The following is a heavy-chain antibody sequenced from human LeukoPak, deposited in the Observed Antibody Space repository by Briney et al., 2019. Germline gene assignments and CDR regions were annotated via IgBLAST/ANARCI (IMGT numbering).Heavy chain of an antibody. V-gene: IGHV4-61*01. CDR1: GDSVSSCSYY. CDR3: ARGRAAALNWFDP. D-gene: IGHD2-2*01. J-gene: IGHJ5*02. Sequence: SETLSLTCTVSGDSVSSCSYYWSWTRQPPGMELKGIRHIYYSGSTNYNPSLKSRVTISVDTSKNQFYLKLSSVTAADTAVYYCARGRAAALNWFDPWGQGTLVTVSS. CDR2: IYYSGST.